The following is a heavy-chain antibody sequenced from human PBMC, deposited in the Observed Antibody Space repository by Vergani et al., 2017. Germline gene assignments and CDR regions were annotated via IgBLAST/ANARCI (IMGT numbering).Heavy chain of an antibody. V-gene: IGHV1-69*01. D-gene: IGHD6-13*01. CDR2: VIPFFGTA. Sequence: QVQLVQSGAEVKKPGASVKVSCKAPGGPFSSYAISWVRQAPGQGLEWMGGVIPFFGTANYVQKFQDRVTITADESTSTAYLELSSLRSEDTAVYYCARDRGAAAGTHYYYSYMDVWGKGTTVTVSS. CDR1: GGPFSSYA. J-gene: IGHJ6*03. CDR3: ARDRGAAAGTHYYYSYMDV.